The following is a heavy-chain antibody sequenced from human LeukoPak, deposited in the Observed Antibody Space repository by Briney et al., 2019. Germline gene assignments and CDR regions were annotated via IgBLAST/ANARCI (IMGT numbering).Heavy chain of an antibody. J-gene: IGHJ4*02. CDR1: GFIFSDSW. CDR2: IHQDAGEK. CDR3: TTSKDHYSHH. Sequence: PGGSLRLSCAASGFIFSDSWMTWVRQSPGKGLQWVASIHQDAGEKQYVDSVRGRFTISRDNAKNSLYLQMNSLRVEDTAMYYCTTSKDHYSHHWGQGTLVTVSS. V-gene: IGHV3-7*05.